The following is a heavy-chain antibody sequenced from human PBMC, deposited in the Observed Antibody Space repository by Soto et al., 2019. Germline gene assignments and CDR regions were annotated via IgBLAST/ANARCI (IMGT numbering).Heavy chain of an antibody. CDR3: ARGRGGGLFDY. D-gene: IGHD3-10*01. J-gene: IGHJ4*02. CDR1: GGSFSSGGYY. CDR2: IYNSGST. V-gene: IGHV4-31*03. Sequence: QVQLQESGPGLVKPSQTLSLTCNVSGGSFSSGGYYWSWLRQHPGKGLEWIGYIYNSGSTYYNSSHQSRVTISLDTSKKQFSLNMIYVTAGDTAVYFCARGRGGGLFDYWGQGTLVTVSS.